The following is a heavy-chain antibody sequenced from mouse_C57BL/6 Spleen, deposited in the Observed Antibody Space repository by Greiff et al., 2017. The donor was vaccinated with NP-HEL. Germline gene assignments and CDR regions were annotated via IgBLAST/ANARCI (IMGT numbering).Heavy chain of an antibody. CDR3: ERDGLEGYARDF. Sequence: QVQLKDSGAELVKPGASVKISCKASGYAFSSYWMNWVKQRPGKGLEWIGQIYPGDGDTNYNGKFKGKATLTADKSSSTAYMQLSSLTSEDSAVYFCERDGLEGYARDFWGQGTAVTVSS. CDR1: GYAFSSYW. V-gene: IGHV1-80*01. D-gene: IGHD2-3*01. J-gene: IGHJ4*01. CDR2: IYPGDGDT.